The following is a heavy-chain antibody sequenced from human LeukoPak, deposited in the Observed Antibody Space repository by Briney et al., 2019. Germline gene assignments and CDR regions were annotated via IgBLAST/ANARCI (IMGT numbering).Heavy chain of an antibody. Sequence: GGSLRLSCVGSGFTFRNHWVNWVRQSPRKGLEWVANIKPDEIDKYYVDSARGRFTVSRDNAKNSAFLQMNSLRAEDTAIYYCATISAQTFDIWGQGTLVSVSP. J-gene: IGHJ3*02. CDR2: IKPDEIDK. CDR1: GFTFRNHW. CDR3: ATISAQTFDI. V-gene: IGHV3-7*01. D-gene: IGHD5-24*01.